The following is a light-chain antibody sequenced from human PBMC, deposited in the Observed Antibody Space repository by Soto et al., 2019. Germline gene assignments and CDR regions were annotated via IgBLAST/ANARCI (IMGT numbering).Light chain of an antibody. CDR1: QSVSSSY. V-gene: IGKV3-20*01. Sequence: EIGLTQSPRTLSLSPGERATLSCRASQSVSSSYLAWYQQKPGQAPRLLIYGASSRATGIPGRFSGSGSGTGFTLTISRLVAEDFAVYYCQQYGSSPQTLGQGTKVEIK. CDR3: QQYGSSPQT. J-gene: IGKJ1*01. CDR2: GAS.